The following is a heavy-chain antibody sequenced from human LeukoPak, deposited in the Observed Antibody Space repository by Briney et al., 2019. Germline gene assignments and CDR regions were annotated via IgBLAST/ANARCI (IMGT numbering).Heavy chain of an antibody. D-gene: IGHD1-26*01. CDR3: TSPAVGFDY. CDR2: IYPGDSDT. Sequence: GESLKISCKASGYSFTTYWIGWVRQMPGKSLEWMGSIYPGDSDTRYSPSFQGQVTISADKSISTAYLQWSSLKASDTAMYYCTSPAVGFDYWGQGTLVTVSS. CDR1: GYSFTTYW. V-gene: IGHV5-51*01. J-gene: IGHJ4*02.